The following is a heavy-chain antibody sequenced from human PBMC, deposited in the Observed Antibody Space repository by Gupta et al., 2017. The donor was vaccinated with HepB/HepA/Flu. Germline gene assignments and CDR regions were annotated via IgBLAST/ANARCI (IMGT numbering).Heavy chain of an antibody. Sequence: EVQLVEPVGGLVKPGGALRLACPASGFLFTSYTMNWVRQAQGKGLEWVSSISSSSSYIYYADSVKGRFTISRDNAKNSLYLQMNSLRAEDTAVYYCHVRDGYNFFDYWGQGTLVTVSS. CDR1: GFLFTSYT. CDR2: ISSSSSYI. J-gene: IGHJ4*02. CDR3: HVRDGYNFFDY. V-gene: IGHV3-21*01. D-gene: IGHD5-24*01.